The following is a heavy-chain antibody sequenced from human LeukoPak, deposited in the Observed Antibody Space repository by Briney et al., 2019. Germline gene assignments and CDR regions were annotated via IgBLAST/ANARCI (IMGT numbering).Heavy chain of an antibody. CDR3: ARMGDSGSYPYYFDY. Sequence: SGPALVKPTQTLTLTCTFSGFSLSTSGMCVSWIRQPPGKALEWLARIDWDDDKYYSTSLKTRLTISKDTSKNQVVLTMTNMDPVDTATYYCARMGDSGSYPYYFDYWGQGTLVTVSS. V-gene: IGHV2-70*11. CDR1: GFSLSTSGMC. J-gene: IGHJ4*02. CDR2: IDWDDDK. D-gene: IGHD1-26*01.